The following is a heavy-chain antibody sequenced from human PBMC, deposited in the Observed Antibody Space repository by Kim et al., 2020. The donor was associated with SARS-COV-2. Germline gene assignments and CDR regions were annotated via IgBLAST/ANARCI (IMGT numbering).Heavy chain of an antibody. CDR3: ARLVRSYSFDP. CDR1: GGSISSYY. J-gene: IGHJ5*02. D-gene: IGHD3-10*01. CDR2: IYYSGSS. V-gene: IGHV4-59*01. Sequence: SETLSLTCTVSGGSISSYYWSWIRQPPGKGLEWIGYIYYSGSSNYNPSLKSRVTISVDTSKNQFSLKLSSVTAADTAVYYCARLVRSYSFDPWGQGTLVTVSS.